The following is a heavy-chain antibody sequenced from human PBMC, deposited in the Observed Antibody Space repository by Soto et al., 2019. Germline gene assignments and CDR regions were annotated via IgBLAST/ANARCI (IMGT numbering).Heavy chain of an antibody. J-gene: IGHJ4*02. D-gene: IGHD1-20*01. V-gene: IGHV3-53*01. Sequence: PGGSLRLSCAASGFTVSSNYMSWVRQTPGKGLEWVSSIYSSGATYYADTVRGRFTISRDNSKSMVYLQMDSLRADDTALYYCEKDRHPDGIWSFDYWGRGILVTVSS. CDR2: IYSSGAT. CDR3: EKDRHPDGIWSFDY. CDR1: GFTVSSNY.